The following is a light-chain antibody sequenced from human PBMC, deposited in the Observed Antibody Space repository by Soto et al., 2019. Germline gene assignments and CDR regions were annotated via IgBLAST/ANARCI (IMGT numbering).Light chain of an antibody. CDR3: SSYTSSSLYV. V-gene: IGLV2-14*01. CDR2: DVS. Sequence: QSALTQPASVSGSPEQSIAISCTGTSSDVGGYNYVSWYQQHPGKATKLIIYDVSNRPSGVSNRFSGSKSGNAASLTFSGLQFEDEADYYGSSYTSSSLYVFGSGTKVTVL. CDR1: SSDVGGYNY. J-gene: IGLJ1*01.